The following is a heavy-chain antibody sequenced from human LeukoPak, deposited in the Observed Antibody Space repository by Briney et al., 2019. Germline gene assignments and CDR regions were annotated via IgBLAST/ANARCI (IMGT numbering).Heavy chain of an antibody. CDR1: EFTFSSYG. V-gene: IGHV3-30*02. CDR3: AKESITGTTVSDY. CDR2: IRYDGSNK. D-gene: IGHD1-20*01. Sequence: GGSLRLSCAASEFTFSSYGMHWVRQAPGKGLEWVAFIRYDGSNKYYADSVKGRFTISRDNSKKTLYLQMNSLRAEDTAVYYCAKESITGTTVSDYWGQGTLVTVSS. J-gene: IGHJ4*02.